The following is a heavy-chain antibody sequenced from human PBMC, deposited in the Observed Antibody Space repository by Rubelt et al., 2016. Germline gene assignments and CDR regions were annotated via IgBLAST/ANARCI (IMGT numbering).Heavy chain of an antibody. J-gene: IGHJ4*02. CDR3: ARRLRGSSWGIVDY. CDR1: GFTFSTYS. V-gene: IGHV3-48*01. D-gene: IGHD6-13*01. CDR2: ISTWSNTI. Sequence: EVQLVESGGGLVHPGGSLRLSCAASGFTFSTYSMNWVRQAPGKGLEWVSYISTWSNTIYYADSVKGRFTIFRDNAKNFRYVERNGLRAEDTAVYYCARRLRGSSWGIVDYWGQGTLVTVSS.